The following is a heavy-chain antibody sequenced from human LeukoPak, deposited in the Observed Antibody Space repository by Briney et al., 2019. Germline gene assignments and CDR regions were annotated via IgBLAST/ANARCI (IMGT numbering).Heavy chain of an antibody. D-gene: IGHD6-13*01. CDR1: SYSINSGYY. Sequence: SETLSLTCTVSSYSINSGYYWGWIRQPPGKGLEWIGNIYHSGSTYYNPSLKSRVTIAVETSKNQFSLKLSSVTAADTAVYYCARVGSSSWYAFDIWGQGTMVTVSS. V-gene: IGHV4-38-2*02. CDR2: IYHSGST. J-gene: IGHJ3*02. CDR3: ARVGSSSWYAFDI.